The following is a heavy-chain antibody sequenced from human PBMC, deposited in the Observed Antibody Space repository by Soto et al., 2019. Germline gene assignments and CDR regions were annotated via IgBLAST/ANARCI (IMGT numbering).Heavy chain of an antibody. D-gene: IGHD3-10*01. Sequence: RVSMRLSWAASGFTLSSYAIHWVRQAPGKGLEWVTVISKGGSNLYFADSVKGRFTISRDNSKNTLYLQMNSLRSEDTAVYYCAREVEYTSAFGISSSFDYWGQGTMVTVSS. J-gene: IGHJ4*02. CDR1: GFTLSSYA. CDR2: ISKGGSNL. CDR3: AREVEYTSAFGISSSFDY. V-gene: IGHV3-30-3*01.